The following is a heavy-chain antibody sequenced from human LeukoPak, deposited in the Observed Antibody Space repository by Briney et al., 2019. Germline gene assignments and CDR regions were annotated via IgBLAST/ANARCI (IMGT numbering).Heavy chain of an antibody. CDR2: INHSGST. Sequence: KPSETLSLTCAVYGGSFSGYYWSWIRQPPGKGLEWIGEINHSGSTNYNPSLKSRVTISVDASKNQFSLKLSSVTAADTAVYYCARVSGSCFDYWGQGTLVTVSS. V-gene: IGHV4-34*01. J-gene: IGHJ4*02. D-gene: IGHD1-26*01. CDR3: ARVSGSCFDY. CDR1: GGSFSGYY.